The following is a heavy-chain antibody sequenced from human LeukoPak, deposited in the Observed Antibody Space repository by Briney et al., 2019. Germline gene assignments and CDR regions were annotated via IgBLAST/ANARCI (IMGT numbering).Heavy chain of an antibody. CDR3: AKVRGYSSFAPPDY. V-gene: IGHV3-30*02. CDR2: IRYDGSNK. CDR1: GFTFSSYG. J-gene: IGHJ4*02. D-gene: IGHD6-13*01. Sequence: GGSLRLSCAASGFTFSSYGMHWVRQAPGKGLEWVAFIRYDGSNKYYADSVKGRFTISRDNSKNTLYLQMNSLRAEDTAVYYCAKVRGYSSFAPPDYWGQGTLVTVSP.